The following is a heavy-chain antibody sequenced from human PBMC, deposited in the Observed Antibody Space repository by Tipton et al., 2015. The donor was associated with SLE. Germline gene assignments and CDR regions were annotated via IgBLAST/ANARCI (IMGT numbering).Heavy chain of an antibody. V-gene: IGHV3-64D*06. Sequence: SLRLSCAASGFTFSSYAMHWVRQAPGKGLEYVSVISSNGGSIYYADSVKGRFTISRDNSKNTLYLQMSSLRAEDTAVYYCVKDYSSSSGWFDPWGQGTLVTVSS. CDR3: VKDYSSSSGWFDP. CDR2: ISSNGGSI. CDR1: GFTFSSYA. J-gene: IGHJ5*02. D-gene: IGHD6-13*01.